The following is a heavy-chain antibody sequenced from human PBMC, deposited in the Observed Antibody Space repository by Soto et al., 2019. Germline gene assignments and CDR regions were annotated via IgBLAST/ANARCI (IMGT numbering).Heavy chain of an antibody. CDR1: GFTFSNYD. V-gene: IGHV3-30*03. D-gene: IGHD4-17*01. J-gene: IGHJ4*02. CDR3: AIIPPTTVDY. CDR2: ISYDGSNR. Sequence: QVQLVESGGGVVQPGRSLRLSCAASGFTFSNYDMHWVRQAPGKGLEWVAAISYDGSNRYYADSVKGRFTISRDISKNTLYLQMNSLILEDTAVYYCAIIPPTTVDYWGQGTLVTVFS.